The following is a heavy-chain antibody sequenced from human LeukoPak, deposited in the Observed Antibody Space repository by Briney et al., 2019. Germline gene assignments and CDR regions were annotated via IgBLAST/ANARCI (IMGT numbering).Heavy chain of an antibody. CDR3: ARQSLLGDGRDY. V-gene: IGHV4-39*01. CDR1: GGSISSSSYY. Sequence: SETLSLTSTVSGGSISSSSYYWGWIRQPPGKGLEWIGSIYYSGSTYYNPSLKSQATISVDTSKNQFSLKLSSVTAADTAVYYCARQSLLGDGRDYWGQGTLVTVSS. J-gene: IGHJ4*02. CDR2: IYYSGST. D-gene: IGHD3-3*02.